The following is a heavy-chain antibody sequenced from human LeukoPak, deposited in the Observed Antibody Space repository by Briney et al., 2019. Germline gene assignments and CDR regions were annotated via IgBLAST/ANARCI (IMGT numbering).Heavy chain of an antibody. Sequence: GGSLRLSCAASGFTFSDYYKRWIRQAPGKGLEWVSYISSSGSTIYYADSVKGRFTISRDNAKNSLHLQMNSLRAEDTAVYYCARERGEWLVYYFDYWGQGTLVTVSS. CDR3: ARERGEWLVYYFDY. CDR2: ISSSGSTI. D-gene: IGHD6-19*01. CDR1: GFTFSDYY. J-gene: IGHJ4*02. V-gene: IGHV3-11*04.